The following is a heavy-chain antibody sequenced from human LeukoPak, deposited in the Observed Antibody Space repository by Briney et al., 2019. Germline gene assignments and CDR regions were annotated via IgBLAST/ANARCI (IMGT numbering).Heavy chain of an antibody. Sequence: GRSLRLSCAASGFTFSSYGMHWVRQAPGKGLEWVAVISYDGSNKYYADSVKGRFTISRDNSKNTLYLQMNSLRAEDTAVYYCASLRDSSGYYYVDNWFDPWGQGTLVTVSS. D-gene: IGHD3-22*01. CDR1: GFTFSSYG. V-gene: IGHV3-30*03. J-gene: IGHJ5*02. CDR3: ASLRDSSGYYYVDNWFDP. CDR2: ISYDGSNK.